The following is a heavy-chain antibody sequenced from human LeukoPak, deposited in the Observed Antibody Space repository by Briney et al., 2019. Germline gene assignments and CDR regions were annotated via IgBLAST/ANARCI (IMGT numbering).Heavy chain of an antibody. Sequence: SETLSLTCTVSGGSISSYYWSWIRQPPGKGLEWIAYIYYSGNTYYSPSLKSRVTISVDTSKNQFSLKLSSVTAADTAVYYCARPYSSGWYPFDYWGQGNLVTVSS. D-gene: IGHD6-19*01. CDR3: ARPYSSGWYPFDY. J-gene: IGHJ4*02. CDR2: IYYSGNT. V-gene: IGHV4-59*08. CDR1: GGSISSYY.